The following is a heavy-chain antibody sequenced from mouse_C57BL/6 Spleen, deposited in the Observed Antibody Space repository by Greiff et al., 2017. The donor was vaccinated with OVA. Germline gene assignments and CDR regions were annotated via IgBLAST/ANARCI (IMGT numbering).Heavy chain of an antibody. V-gene: IGHV1-82*01. CDR3: ARSDGPWFAY. D-gene: IGHD2-3*01. CDR1: GYAFSSSW. CDR2: IYPGDGDT. Sequence: QVQLKESGPELVKPGASVKISCKASGYAFSSSWMNWVKQRPGQGLEWIGRIYPGDGDTNYNGKFKGKATLTADKSSSTAYMQLSSLTSADSAVSVCARSDGPWFAYWGQGTLVTVSA. J-gene: IGHJ3*01.